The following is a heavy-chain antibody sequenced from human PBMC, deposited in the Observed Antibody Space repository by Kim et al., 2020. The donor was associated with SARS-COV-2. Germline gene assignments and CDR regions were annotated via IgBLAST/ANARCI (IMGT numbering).Heavy chain of an antibody. J-gene: IGHJ4*02. D-gene: IGHD3-10*01. CDR3: AKHYGSGSYAIDY. Sequence: DAASGTGRFTISRDNSKNTLYLQMNSLRPEDTAVYYCAKHYGSGSYAIDYWGQGTLVTVSS. V-gene: IGHV3-30*02.